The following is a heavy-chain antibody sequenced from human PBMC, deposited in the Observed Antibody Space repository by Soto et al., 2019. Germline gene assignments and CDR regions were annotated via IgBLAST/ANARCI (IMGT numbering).Heavy chain of an antibody. Sequence: SQTLSLPCAISGDSVSSISASWNWIRQSPSRGFEWLGRTYYRSKWTNDYAVSVKSRITINPDTSKNQFSLQLSSVTPEDTAMYYCVRGYSSSFDYWGQGTLVTVS. CDR2: TYYRSKWTN. CDR1: GDSVSSISAS. CDR3: VRGYSSSFDY. V-gene: IGHV6-1*01. J-gene: IGHJ4*02. D-gene: IGHD2-15*01.